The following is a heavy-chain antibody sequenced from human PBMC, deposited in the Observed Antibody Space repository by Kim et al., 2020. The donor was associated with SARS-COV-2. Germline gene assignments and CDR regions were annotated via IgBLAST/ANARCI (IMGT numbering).Heavy chain of an antibody. D-gene: IGHD3-10*01. J-gene: IGHJ6*02. V-gene: IGHV3-72*01. CDR3: ARFINTVRGGGGYYYYYAMDV. CDR1: GFTFSDHY. Sequence: GGSLRLSCAASGFTFSDHYMDWVRQAPGKGLEWVGRSKNKAQSYTTEYAASVKGRFAISRDDSRKSLYLQMNSLKTEDTAVYFCARFINTVRGGGGYYYYYAMDVWGQGTTVTVSS. CDR2: SKNKAQSYTT.